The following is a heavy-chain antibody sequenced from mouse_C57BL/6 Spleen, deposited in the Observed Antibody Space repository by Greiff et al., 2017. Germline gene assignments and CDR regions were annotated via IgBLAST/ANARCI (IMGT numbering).Heavy chain of an antibody. V-gene: IGHV5-9-1*02. CDR2: ICSGGAYI. Sequence: EVMLVESGAGLVKPGGSLKLSCAASGFTFSSYAMSWVRQTPEKRLEWVAYICSGGAYIYYADTVKGRFTISSDNARNTLYLQMSSLKSEDTAMYYCTRDLTTSTGYWGQGTSVTVSS. J-gene: IGHJ4*01. D-gene: IGHD1-1*01. CDR1: GFTFSSYA. CDR3: TRDLTTSTGY.